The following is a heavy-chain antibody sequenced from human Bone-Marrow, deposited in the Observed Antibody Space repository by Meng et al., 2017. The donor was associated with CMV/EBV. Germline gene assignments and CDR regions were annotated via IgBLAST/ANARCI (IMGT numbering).Heavy chain of an antibody. V-gene: IGHV4-39*07. CDR3: ARDSSGYFPLDS. CDR2: IYHSGGT. J-gene: IGHJ4*02. Sequence: SETLSLTCTVSGDSISSGSYYWAWIRQPPGKGLEWIGSIYHSGGTYDNPTLKSRVAIFVDTAKNQFSRNLWSVTAADTAVYYCARDSSGYFPLDSWGQGTMVTVSS. CDR1: GDSISSGSYY. D-gene: IGHD3-22*01.